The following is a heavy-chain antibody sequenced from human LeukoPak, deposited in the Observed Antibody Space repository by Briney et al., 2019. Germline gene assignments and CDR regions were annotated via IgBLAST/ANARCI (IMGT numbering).Heavy chain of an antibody. CDR3: ARAMNIVDFTFDY. D-gene: IGHD2/OR15-2a*01. Sequence: ASVKVSCKASGYTFTGYHMHWVRQAPGQGLEWMGWINPNSGGTNYAQKFQGRVTMTRDTSISTAYMELSRLRSDDTAVYYCARAMNIVDFTFDYWGQGTLVTVSS. V-gene: IGHV1-2*02. J-gene: IGHJ4*02. CDR2: INPNSGGT. CDR1: GYTFTGYH.